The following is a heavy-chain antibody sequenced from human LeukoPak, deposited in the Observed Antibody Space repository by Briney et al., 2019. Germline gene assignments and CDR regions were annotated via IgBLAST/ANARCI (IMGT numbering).Heavy chain of an antibody. D-gene: IGHD1-1*01. CDR3: ARYNWNDVVSALGY. CDR1: GYTFSGYY. J-gene: IGHJ4*02. CDR2: INPNSGAT. V-gene: IGHV1-2*02. Sequence: ASVKVSCKASGYTFSGYYIHWVRQAPGQGLEWMGWINPNSGATSYAQKLQGGVTMTRDTSITTFYLEVNRLTSDDTAVYFCARYNWNDVVSALGYWGQGTLVTVSS.